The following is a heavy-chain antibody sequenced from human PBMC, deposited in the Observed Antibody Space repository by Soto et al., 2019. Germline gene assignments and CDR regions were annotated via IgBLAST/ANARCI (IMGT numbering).Heavy chain of an antibody. CDR2: ISGSGVST. J-gene: IGHJ4*02. CDR3: AKSPGMYYYDSSGYYHYDY. D-gene: IGHD3-22*01. V-gene: IGHV3-23*01. Sequence: GGSLRLSCAASGFTFSSYAMSWVRQAPGKGLEWVSAISGSGVSTYYAESVKGRFTISRDNSKNTLYLQLNSLRAEDTAVYYCAKSPGMYYYDSSGYYHYDYWGQGTLVTSPQ. CDR1: GFTFSSYA.